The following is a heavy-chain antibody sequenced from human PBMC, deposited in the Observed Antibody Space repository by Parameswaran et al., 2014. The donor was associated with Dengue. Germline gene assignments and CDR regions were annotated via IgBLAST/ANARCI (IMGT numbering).Heavy chain of an antibody. J-gene: IGHJ4*02. Sequence: PGKGLEWIGYIYYSGSTNYNPSLKSRVTISVDTSKNQFSLKLSSVTAADTAVYYCARELILTGYYAGNFDYWGQGTLVTVSS. D-gene: IGHD3-9*01. CDR3: ARELILTGYYAGNFDY. V-gene: IGHV4-59*12. CDR2: IYYSGST.